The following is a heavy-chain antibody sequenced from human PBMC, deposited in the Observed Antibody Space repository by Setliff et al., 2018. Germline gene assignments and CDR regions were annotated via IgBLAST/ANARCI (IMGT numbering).Heavy chain of an antibody. Sequence: SETLSLTCTVSAGSISAYYWSWVRQSPGKGLEWIGTRYYTGTTFYNPSLESRVAVSLDASEKKFSLNLRSVTTADTAVYYCARHFYPPDFFAHWGQGLLVTVSS. D-gene: IGHD3-3*01. CDR2: RYYTGTT. CDR1: AGSISAYY. CDR3: ARHFYPPDFFAH. J-gene: IGHJ4*02. V-gene: IGHV4-59*04.